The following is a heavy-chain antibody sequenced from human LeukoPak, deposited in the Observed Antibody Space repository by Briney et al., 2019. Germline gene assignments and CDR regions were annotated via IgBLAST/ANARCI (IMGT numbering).Heavy chain of an antibody. V-gene: IGHV3-30*04. Sequence: GGSLRLSCAASGFTFSSYAMHWVRQAPGKGLEWVAVISYDGSNKYYADSVKGRFTISRDNSKNTLYLQMNSLRAEDTAVYYCAGDSDYYDSSGRFDYWGQGTLVTVSS. J-gene: IGHJ4*02. CDR1: GFTFSSYA. D-gene: IGHD3-22*01. CDR3: AGDSDYYDSSGRFDY. CDR2: ISYDGSNK.